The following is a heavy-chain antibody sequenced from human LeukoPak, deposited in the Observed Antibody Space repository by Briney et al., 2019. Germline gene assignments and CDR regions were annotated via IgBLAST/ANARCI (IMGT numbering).Heavy chain of an antibody. CDR1: GFTFSSYA. Sequence: GGSLRLSCAASGFTFSSYAMHWVRQAPGKGLEWVAVISYDGSNKYYADSVKGRFTISRDNSKNTLYLQMNSLRAEDTAVYYCARESAAGTGYYYYMDVWGKGTTVTVSS. J-gene: IGHJ6*03. CDR2: ISYDGSNK. D-gene: IGHD6-19*01. CDR3: ARESAAGTGYYYYMDV. V-gene: IGHV3-30*04.